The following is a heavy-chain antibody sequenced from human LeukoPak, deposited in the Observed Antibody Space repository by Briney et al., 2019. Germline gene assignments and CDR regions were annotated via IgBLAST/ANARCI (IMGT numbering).Heavy chain of an antibody. CDR2: ISSSSSYI. V-gene: IGHV3-21*01. J-gene: IGHJ2*01. CDR3: ARDTPAVAGTGSGYWYFDL. Sequence: GGSLRLXCAASGFTFSSYSMNWVRQAPGKGLESVSSISSSSSYIYYADSVKGRFTISRDNAKNSLYLQMNSLRAEDTAVYYCARDTPAVAGTGSGYWYFDLWGRGTLVTVSS. D-gene: IGHD6-19*01. CDR1: GFTFSSYS.